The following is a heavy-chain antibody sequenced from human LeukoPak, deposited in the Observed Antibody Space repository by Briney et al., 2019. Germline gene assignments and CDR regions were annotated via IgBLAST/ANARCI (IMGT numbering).Heavy chain of an antibody. CDR1: GFAFSDYY. V-gene: IGHV3-11*06. CDR3: GSAGSGLY. D-gene: IGHD6-19*01. CDR2: ISGSGHYT. Sequence: GGSLRLSCAASGFAFSDYYISWIRQAPGKGLEWLSYISGSGHYTNYADSAKGRFTISRDNAKNSLYLQMNSLRDEDTAVYYCGSAGSGLYWGQGTRVTASS. J-gene: IGHJ4*02.